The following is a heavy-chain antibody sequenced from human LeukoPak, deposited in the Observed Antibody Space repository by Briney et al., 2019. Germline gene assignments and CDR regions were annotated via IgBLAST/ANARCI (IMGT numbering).Heavy chain of an antibody. Sequence: SETLSLTCTVSGGSISSGSYFWSWIRQPAGKGLEWIGRIYTSGSTNYNPSLKSRVTISVDTSKNQFSLKLSSVTAADTAVYYCARLRAGSGSYYPYYYYYMDVWGKGTTVTISS. CDR3: ARLRAGSGSYYPYYYYYMDV. CDR2: IYTSGST. J-gene: IGHJ6*03. D-gene: IGHD3-10*01. V-gene: IGHV4-61*02. CDR1: GGSISSGSYF.